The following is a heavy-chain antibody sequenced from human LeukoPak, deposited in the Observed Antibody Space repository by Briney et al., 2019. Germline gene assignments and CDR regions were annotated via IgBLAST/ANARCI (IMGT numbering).Heavy chain of an antibody. D-gene: IGHD5-12*01. CDR1: GVTFHHYA. Sequence: GGPLRLSCAPSGVTFHHYAIHWVPQVPGKGLEWVSGISWNSAYIRYADSVKGRFTIPRDNAKNSVYLQMKSLSAEDTALYYCAKDKAPLYSGYDWDLDFWGQGTMVTVSS. J-gene: IGHJ4*02. V-gene: IGHV3-9*01. CDR3: AKDKAPLYSGYDWDLDF. CDR2: ISWNSAYI.